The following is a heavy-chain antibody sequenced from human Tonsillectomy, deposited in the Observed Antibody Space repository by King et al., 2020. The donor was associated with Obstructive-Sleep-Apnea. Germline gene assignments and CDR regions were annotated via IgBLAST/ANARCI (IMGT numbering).Heavy chain of an antibody. CDR3: ARGDYDSSGYYAY. D-gene: IGHD3-22*01. CDR2: MNHNRGNT. Sequence: VQLVESGAEVKKPGASVKVSCKASGYTFTSYDINWVRQATGQGLEWMGWMNHNRGNTGYAQKFKGRVTRTRNTSIITAYMELSSLRSEDTAVYYCARGDYDSSGYYAYWGQGTLVTVSS. V-gene: IGHV1-8*01. CDR1: GYTFTSYD. J-gene: IGHJ4*02.